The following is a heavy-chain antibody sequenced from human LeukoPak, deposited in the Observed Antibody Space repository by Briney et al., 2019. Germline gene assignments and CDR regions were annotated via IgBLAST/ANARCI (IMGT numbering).Heavy chain of an antibody. J-gene: IGHJ4*02. CDR1: GFTFSTYN. Sequence: GGSLRLSCTASGFTFSTYNMVWVRQAPGKGLEWVASVSSSSSAIYYSDSVKGRFTISRDNAKNSLSLQMSSLRDDDTATYYCVRDRGPELRYFDWLLGYWGQGTLVTVSS. CDR2: VSSSSSAI. V-gene: IGHV3-48*02. D-gene: IGHD3-9*01. CDR3: VRDRGPELRYFDWLLGY.